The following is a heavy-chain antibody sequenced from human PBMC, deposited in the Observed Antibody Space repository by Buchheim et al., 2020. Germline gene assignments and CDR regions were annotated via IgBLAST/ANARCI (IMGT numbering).Heavy chain of an antibody. J-gene: IGHJ4*02. CDR3: ARDEGRTTMTTYFDY. D-gene: IGHD4-11*01. CDR1: GYDFTAYY. CDR2: INPNSGGT. V-gene: IGHV1-2*06. Sequence: QVQLVQSGAEVKKPGASVKLSCKTSGYDFTAYYMHWVRQAPGQGLEWMGRINPNSGGTNFAQKFQGRVTMTRDTSISIAYMELTSLSPDDTAVYYCARDEGRTTMTTYFDYWGQGT.